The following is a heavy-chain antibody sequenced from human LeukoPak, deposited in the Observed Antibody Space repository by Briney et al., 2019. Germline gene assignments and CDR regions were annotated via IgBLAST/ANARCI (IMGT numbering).Heavy chain of an antibody. CDR3: ASLSTHDYGDP. D-gene: IGHD4-17*01. CDR1: GFTFSSSW. Sequence: PGGSPRLSCAASGFTFSSSWMHWVRQAPGKGLMWVSHINSGASTTTYADSVKGRFTISRDNAKNTLYLQMNSLRAEDTAVYYCASLSTHDYGDPWGQGTLVTVSS. V-gene: IGHV3-74*01. CDR2: INSGASTT. J-gene: IGHJ4*02.